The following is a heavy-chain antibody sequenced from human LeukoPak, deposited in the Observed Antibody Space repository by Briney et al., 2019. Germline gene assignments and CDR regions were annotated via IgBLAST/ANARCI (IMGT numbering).Heavy chain of an antibody. Sequence: GGSLRLSCAASGFTFSSYWMSWVRQAPGKGLEWVSSITSSSSSIYYADSVKGRFTISRDNAKNSLYLQMNSLRAEDTAVYYCARISRMLVRGLIMKDYWGQGTLVTVSS. D-gene: IGHD3-10*01. J-gene: IGHJ4*02. V-gene: IGHV3-21*01. CDR1: GFTFSSYW. CDR3: ARISRMLVRGLIMKDY. CDR2: ITSSSSSI.